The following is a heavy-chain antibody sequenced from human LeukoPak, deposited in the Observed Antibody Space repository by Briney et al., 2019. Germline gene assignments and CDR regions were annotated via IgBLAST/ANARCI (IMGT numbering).Heavy chain of an antibody. CDR3: AKDWSAMPAAYFQH. V-gene: IGHV3-30*02. Sequence: PGGSLRLSCAASGFTFSDYALLWVRQAPGKGLEWVALIRYDGNNKYYADSVKGRFTISRDNSRNTLYLQMNSLRAEDTAVYYCAKDWSAMPAAYFQHWGQGTLVTVSS. CDR2: IRYDGNNK. CDR1: GFTFSDYA. D-gene: IGHD2-2*01. J-gene: IGHJ1*01.